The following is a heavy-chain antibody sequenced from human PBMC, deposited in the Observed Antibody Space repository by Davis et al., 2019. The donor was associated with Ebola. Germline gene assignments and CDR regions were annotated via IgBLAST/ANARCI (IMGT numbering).Heavy chain of an antibody. CDR2: IRSKANSYAT. V-gene: IGHV3-73*01. D-gene: IGHD6-13*01. CDR1: GFTFSGSA. Sequence: GESLKISCAASGFTFSGSAMHWVRQASGKGLEWVGRIRSKANSYATPYAASVKGRFTLSGNDSKNTAYLQMNSLKTEDTAVYCCNIAAPDIDTWGQGTLVTVSS. CDR3: NIAAPDIDT. J-gene: IGHJ5*02.